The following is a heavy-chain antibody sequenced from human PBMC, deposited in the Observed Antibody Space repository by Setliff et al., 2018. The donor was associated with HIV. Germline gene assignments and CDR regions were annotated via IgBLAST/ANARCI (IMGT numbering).Heavy chain of an antibody. CDR3: ARGDYGSGSYYRYYLYYGMDV. Sequence: SVKVSCKASGGTFSSYDISWVRQAPGQGLEWMGGIIPIYGTPIYAQKFQGRVTITADESTSTSYMELSILRSEVTAVYYCARGDYGSGSYYRYYLYYGMDVWGQGTTFTVSS. V-gene: IGHV1-69*13. CDR2: IIPIYGTP. CDR1: GGTFSSYD. D-gene: IGHD3-10*01. J-gene: IGHJ6*02.